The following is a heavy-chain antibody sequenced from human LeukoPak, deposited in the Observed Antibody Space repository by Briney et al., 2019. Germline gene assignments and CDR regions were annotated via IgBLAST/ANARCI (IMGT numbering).Heavy chain of an antibody. D-gene: IGHD3-9*01. CDR1: GGSINSNSHH. J-gene: IGHJ4*02. CDR3: ARRGDILTDYAFDY. Sequence: SETLSLTCSVSGGSINSNSHHWDWIRQAPGKGLEWIGNIYYSGTTSYNPSLKSRVTISVDASKNQFSLRLSSVTAADTAVYYCARRGDILTDYAFDYWGQGTLVTVSS. CDR2: IYYSGTT. V-gene: IGHV4-39*01.